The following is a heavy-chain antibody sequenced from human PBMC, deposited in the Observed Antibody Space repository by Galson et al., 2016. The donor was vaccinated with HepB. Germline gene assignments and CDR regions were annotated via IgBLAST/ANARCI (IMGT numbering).Heavy chain of an antibody. CDR2: INHSGST. CDR1: GGSFSGYY. V-gene: IGHV4-34*01. J-gene: IGHJ4*02. CDR3: ARETRWLQLRAFDS. Sequence: ETLSLTCGVYGGSFSGYYWSWIRQPPGKGLEWIGEINHSGSTKYNPSLKSRVTMSADTPKNQFSLKLSSVTAADTAVYYCARETRWLQLRAFDSWGQGTLVTVSS. D-gene: IGHD5-24*01.